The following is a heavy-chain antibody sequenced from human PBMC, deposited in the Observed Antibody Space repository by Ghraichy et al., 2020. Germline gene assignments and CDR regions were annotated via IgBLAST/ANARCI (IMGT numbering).Heavy chain of an antibody. CDR1: GFTFSNYW. J-gene: IGHJ4*02. CDR3: ARAAYYYDRSDY. V-gene: IGHV3-7*01. Sequence: LNISCTASGFTFSNYWMGWVRQAPGKGLEWVANIKQDGSEKHYVGSVEGRFTISRDNAKNSVYLQMNSLRAEDTAVYYCARAAYYYDRSDYWGRGTLVTVSS. CDR2: IKQDGSEK. D-gene: IGHD3-22*01.